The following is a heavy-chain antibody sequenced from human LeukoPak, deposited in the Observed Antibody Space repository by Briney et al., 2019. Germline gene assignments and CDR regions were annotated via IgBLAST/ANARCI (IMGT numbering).Heavy chain of an antibody. CDR1: GLSLSNYP. CDR2: ITYDGAFDGGKT. Sequence: GGSLRLSCEASGLSLSNYPMHWVRQAPGKGLEWITLITYDGAFDGGKTYYADSVKGRFTISRDNAKNSLFLQMNSLRAEDTAVYYCARYWSGGSCYDYWGQGTLVTVSS. J-gene: IGHJ4*02. CDR3: ARYWSGGSCYDY. D-gene: IGHD2-15*01. V-gene: IGHV3-30*07.